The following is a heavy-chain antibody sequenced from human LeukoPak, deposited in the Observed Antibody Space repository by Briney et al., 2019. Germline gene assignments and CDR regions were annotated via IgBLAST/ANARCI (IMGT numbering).Heavy chain of an antibody. Sequence: GSLRLSCAASGCTFSDYWMHWVRRVPGKGLVWVSRINADGSFTNHSDSVKGRFTTTRDNAEHTLYLQINSLRAEDTAVYYCVRGAQLPDIDYWGQGTLVTVSS. CDR1: GCTFSDYW. V-gene: IGHV3-74*01. CDR2: INADGSFT. CDR3: VRGAQLPDIDY. D-gene: IGHD1-1*01. J-gene: IGHJ4*02.